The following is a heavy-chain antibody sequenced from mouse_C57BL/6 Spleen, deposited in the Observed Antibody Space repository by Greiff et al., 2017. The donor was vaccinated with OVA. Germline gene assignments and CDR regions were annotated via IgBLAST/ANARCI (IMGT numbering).Heavy chain of an antibody. CDR2: INPNNGGT. D-gene: IGHD6-1*01. V-gene: IGHV1-26*01. J-gene: IGHJ2*01. CDR1: GYTFTDYY. Sequence: EVQLQQSGPELVKPGASVKISCKASGYTFTDYYMNWVKQSHGKSLEWIGDINPNNGGTSYNQKFKGKATLTVDKSSSTAYMELRSLTSEDSAVYYCARRRHLLYFDYWGQGTTLTVSS. CDR3: ARRRHLLYFDY.